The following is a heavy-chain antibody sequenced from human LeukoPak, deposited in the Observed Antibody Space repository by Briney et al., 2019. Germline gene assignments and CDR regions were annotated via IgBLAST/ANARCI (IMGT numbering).Heavy chain of an antibody. J-gene: IGHJ4*02. D-gene: IGHD3-3*01. CDR1: GFTFSSYG. Sequence: GGSLRLSCAASGFTFSSYGMHWVRQAPGKGLEWVAFIRYDGGNKYYADSVKGRFTISRDNSKNTLYLQMNSLRAEDTAVYYCAKRGGTIFGVVNYFDYWGQGTLDTVSS. V-gene: IGHV3-30*02. CDR3: AKRGGTIFGVVNYFDY. CDR2: IRYDGGNK.